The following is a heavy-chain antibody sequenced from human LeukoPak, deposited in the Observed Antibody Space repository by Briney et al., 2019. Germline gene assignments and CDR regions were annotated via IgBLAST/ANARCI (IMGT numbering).Heavy chain of an antibody. J-gene: IGHJ4*02. V-gene: IGHV4-34*01. CDR1: GGSFSDYY. CDR3: VSGGSYLTK. Sequence: SETLSLTCAVYGGSFSDYYWSWIRQPPGKGLEWIGEINHSGSTNYNPSLKSRLTITIDTSRNQFSLKLSSVTAADTAIYYCVSGGSYLTKWGQGTLVTVSS. D-gene: IGHD3-10*01. CDR2: INHSGST.